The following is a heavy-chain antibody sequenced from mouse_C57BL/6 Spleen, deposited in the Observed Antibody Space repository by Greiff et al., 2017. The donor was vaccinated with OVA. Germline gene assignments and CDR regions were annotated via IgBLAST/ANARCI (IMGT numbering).Heavy chain of an antibody. D-gene: IGHD1-1*01. Sequence: EVTLMESGGDLVKPGGSLKLSCAASGFTFSSYGMSWVRQTPDKRLEWVATISSGGSYTYYPDSVKGRFTISRDNAKNTLYLQMSRLKSEDTAMYYCARALYYCSSLYYAMDYWGQGTSVTVSS. V-gene: IGHV5-6*01. CDR1: GFTFSSYG. CDR2: ISSGGSYT. CDR3: ARALYYCSSLYYAMDY. J-gene: IGHJ4*01.